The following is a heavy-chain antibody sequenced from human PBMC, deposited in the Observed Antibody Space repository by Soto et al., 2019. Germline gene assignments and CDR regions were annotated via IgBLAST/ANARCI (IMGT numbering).Heavy chain of an antibody. CDR2: IYYSGST. CDR1: GGSISSSSYY. CDR3: ARRHYYDSSGYSRFDY. D-gene: IGHD3-22*01. J-gene: IGHJ4*02. Sequence: QLQLQESGPGLVKPSETLSLICTVSGGSISSSSYYWGWIRQPPGKGLEWIGSIYYSGSTYYNPSLKSRVTISVDTSKNQFSLKLSSVTAADTAVYYCARRHYYDSSGYSRFDYWGQGTLVTVSS. V-gene: IGHV4-39*01.